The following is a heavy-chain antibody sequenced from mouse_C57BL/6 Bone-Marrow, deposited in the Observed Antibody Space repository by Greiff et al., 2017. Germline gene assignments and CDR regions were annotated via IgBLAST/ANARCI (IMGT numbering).Heavy chain of an antibody. CDR1: GYAFTNYL. J-gene: IGHJ3*02. CDR3: ARYGSPW. V-gene: IGHV1-54*01. Sequence: VKLQESGAELVRPGTSVKVSCKASGYAFTNYLIEWVKQRPGKGLEWIGVINHGSGGTNYNEKFKGKATLTADNSSSTDYMQLSSLTSEDAAVYFCARYGSPWWGQGTLVTVSA. CDR2: INHGSGGT. D-gene: IGHD1-1*02.